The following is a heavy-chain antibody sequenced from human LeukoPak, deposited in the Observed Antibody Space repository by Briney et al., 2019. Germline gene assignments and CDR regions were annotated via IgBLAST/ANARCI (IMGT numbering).Heavy chain of an antibody. V-gene: IGHV1-18*01. J-gene: IGHJ4*02. Sequence: GASVKVSCKASGYTFTSYGISWVRQAPGQGLEWMGWISAYNGNTNYAQKLQGRVTMTTDTSTSTAYMELRSLRSDDTAVYYCARDITLNYGSGSYYFDYWGQGTLVTVSS. CDR2: ISAYNGNT. D-gene: IGHD3-10*01. CDR1: GYTFTSYG. CDR3: ARDITLNYGSGSYYFDY.